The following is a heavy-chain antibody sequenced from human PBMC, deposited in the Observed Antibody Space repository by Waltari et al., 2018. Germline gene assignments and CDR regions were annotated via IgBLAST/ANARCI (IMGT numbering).Heavy chain of an antibody. CDR3: AMFGEGYDSSGPFDY. V-gene: IGHV1-69*11. Sequence: QVQLVQSGAEVKKPGSSVKVSCKASGVTFSSYAISWLRQAPGQGLEWVGGIKPVLGTTSYAQKFQDRVTLIADDSSSTVYMELSSLKSDDTAVYYCAMFGEGYDSSGPFDYWGQGTLVTVSS. D-gene: IGHD3-22*01. CDR2: IKPVLGTT. J-gene: IGHJ4*02. CDR1: GVTFSSYA.